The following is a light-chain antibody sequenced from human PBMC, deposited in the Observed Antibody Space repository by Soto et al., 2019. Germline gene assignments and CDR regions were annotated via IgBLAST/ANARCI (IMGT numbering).Light chain of an antibody. CDR1: SGHSSYT. Sequence: QSVLTQSPSASASLGASVKLTCTLSSGHSSYTIAWHQQQAEKGPRYLMKVNSDGSHSKGDGIPDRFSGSSSGAERYFTISSLQSEDEADYYCQTWGTGTVVFGGATKLTVL. CDR2: VNSDGSH. J-gene: IGLJ2*01. V-gene: IGLV4-69*01. CDR3: QTWGTGTVV.